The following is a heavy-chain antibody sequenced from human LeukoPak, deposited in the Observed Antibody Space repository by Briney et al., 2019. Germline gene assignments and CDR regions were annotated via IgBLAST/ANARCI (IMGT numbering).Heavy chain of an antibody. CDR1: GGSINSYY. V-gene: IGHV4-59*01. CDR2: IYYSGST. Sequence: SETLSLTCTVSGGSINSYYWSWIRQPPGKGLEWIGYIYYSGSTNYNPSLKSRVTISVDTSKNQFSLKLSSVTAADTAVYYCARDPARVEYYFDYWGQGTLVTVSS. J-gene: IGHJ4*02. CDR3: ARDPARVEYYFDY.